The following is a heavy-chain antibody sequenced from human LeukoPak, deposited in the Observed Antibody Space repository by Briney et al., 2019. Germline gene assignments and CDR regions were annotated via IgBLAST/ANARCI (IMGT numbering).Heavy chain of an antibody. CDR1: GGSFSGYY. CDR2: INHSGST. Sequence: SETLSLTCAVYGGSFSGYYWSWIRQPPGKGLEWIGEINHSGSTNYNPSLKSRVTISVDTSKNQFSLKLSSVTAAHTAVYYCARAGRGITIFGVVTGAFDIWGQGTMVTVSS. J-gene: IGHJ3*02. D-gene: IGHD3-3*01. V-gene: IGHV4-34*01. CDR3: ARAGRGITIFGVVTGAFDI.